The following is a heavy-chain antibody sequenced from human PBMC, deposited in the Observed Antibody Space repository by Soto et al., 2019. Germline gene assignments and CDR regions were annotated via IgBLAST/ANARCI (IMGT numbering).Heavy chain of an antibody. Sequence: TLSLTCAVSGGSISSGGYSWSWIRQPPGKGLEWIGYIYHSGSTYYNPSLKSRVTISVDRSKNQFSLKLSSVTAADTAVYYCARVRYDILTGYSLPYGMDVWGQGTTVTVSS. D-gene: IGHD3-9*01. V-gene: IGHV4-30-2*01. CDR2: IYHSGST. CDR3: ARVRYDILTGYSLPYGMDV. J-gene: IGHJ6*02. CDR1: GGSISSGGYS.